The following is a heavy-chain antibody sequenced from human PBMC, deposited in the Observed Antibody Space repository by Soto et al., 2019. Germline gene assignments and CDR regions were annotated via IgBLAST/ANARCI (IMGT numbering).Heavy chain of an antibody. CDR2: IWYDGSNT. J-gene: IGHJ6*02. D-gene: IGHD6-6*01. Sequence: PGGSLRLSCAASGFTFSSYGMHWVRQAPGKGLEWVAVIWYDGSNTYYADSVKGRFTISRDNSKNTLYLQMNSLRAEDTAVYYCARDSGYSSSSRRHDYYYGMDVWGQGTTVTVAS. CDR1: GFTFSSYG. CDR3: ARDSGYSSSSRRHDYYYGMDV. V-gene: IGHV3-33*01.